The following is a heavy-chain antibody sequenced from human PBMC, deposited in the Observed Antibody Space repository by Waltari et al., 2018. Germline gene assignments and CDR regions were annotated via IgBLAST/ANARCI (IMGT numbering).Heavy chain of an antibody. CDR1: GGTFSSYA. D-gene: IGHD3-22*01. Sequence: QVQLVQSGAEVKKPGSSVKVSCKASGGTFSSYAISWVRQAPGQGLEWMGGIIPIFGTANYAQKFQCRVTITADESTSTAYMELSSLRSEDTAVYYCARSEYYYDSSGYYYSSGNDYWGQGTLVTVSS. CDR2: IIPIFGTA. J-gene: IGHJ4*02. CDR3: ARSEYYYDSSGYYYSSGNDY. V-gene: IGHV1-69*01.